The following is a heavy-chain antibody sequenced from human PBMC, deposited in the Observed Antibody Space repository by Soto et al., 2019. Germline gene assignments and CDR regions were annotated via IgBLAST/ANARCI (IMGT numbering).Heavy chain of an antibody. Sequence: ASVKVSCKASGYTFTGYYMHWVRQAPGQGLEWMGWINPNSGGTNYAQKFQGRVTMTRDTSISTAYMELSRLRSDDTAVYYCARELYSCGAECPYYMDYWGQGTPVTV. D-gene: IGHD2-21*01. CDR2: INPNSGGT. V-gene: IGHV1-2*02. CDR3: ARELYSCGAECPYYMDY. J-gene: IGHJ4*02. CDR1: GYTFTGYY.